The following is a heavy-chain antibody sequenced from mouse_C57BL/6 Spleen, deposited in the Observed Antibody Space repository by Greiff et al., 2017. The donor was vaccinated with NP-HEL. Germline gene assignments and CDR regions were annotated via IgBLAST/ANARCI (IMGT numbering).Heavy chain of an antibody. CDR1: GYSFTGYY. J-gene: IGHJ2*01. CDR3: ARGITTVVAGGFDY. V-gene: IGHV1-42*01. Sequence: QLQQSGPELVKPGASVKISCKASGYSFTGYYMNWVKQSPEKSLEWIGEINPSTGGTTYNQKFKAKATLTVDKSSSTAYMQLKSLTSEDSAVYYCARGITTVVAGGFDYWGQGTTLTVSS. D-gene: IGHD1-1*01. CDR2: INPSTGGT.